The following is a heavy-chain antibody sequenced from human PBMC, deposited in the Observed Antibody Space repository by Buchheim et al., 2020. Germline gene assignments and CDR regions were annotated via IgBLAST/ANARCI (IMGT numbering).Heavy chain of an antibody. J-gene: IGHJ4*02. CDR1: GGSISSSNW. Sequence: QVQLQESGPGLVKPSGTLSLTCAVSGGSISSSNWWSWVRQPPGKGLEWIGEIYHSGSTNYNPSLKSRVTISVDKSKNQFSLKLSSVTAADTAVYYCARLAPYDSSGYSKTAITYYFDYWGQGTL. V-gene: IGHV4-4*02. D-gene: IGHD3-22*01. CDR3: ARLAPYDSSGYSKTAITYYFDY. CDR2: IYHSGST.